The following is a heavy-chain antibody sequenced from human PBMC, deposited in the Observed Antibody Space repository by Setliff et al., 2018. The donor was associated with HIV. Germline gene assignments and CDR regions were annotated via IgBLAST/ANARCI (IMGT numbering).Heavy chain of an antibody. Sequence: ASVKVSCKTSGYTFTRYFMHCVRQAPGQGLEWLGMINPSGGSTWYAQKFQGRVTMTGDTSTNTLYMELSSLRSEDTAVYYCARGWEGGMDYWGQGTLVTASS. CDR2: INPSGGST. J-gene: IGHJ4*02. V-gene: IGHV1-46*01. CDR1: GYTFTRYF. CDR3: ARGWEGGMDY. D-gene: IGHD1-26*01.